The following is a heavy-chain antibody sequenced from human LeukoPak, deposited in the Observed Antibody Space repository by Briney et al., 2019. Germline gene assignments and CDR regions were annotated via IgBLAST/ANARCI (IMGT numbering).Heavy chain of an antibody. V-gene: IGHV4-59*08. CDR3: ARLVVTSDLDWFDL. CDR2: VHYSGRT. D-gene: IGHD3-16*02. J-gene: IGHJ5*02. CDR1: GGSISGNY. Sequence: SETLSLTCTVSGGSISGNYWSWVRQPPGKGLEWIGYVHYSGRTNSSPSLKSRATISVDTSKNQFSLRLTSVTAADTAVYYCARLVVTSDLDWFDLWGQGTLVTVSS.